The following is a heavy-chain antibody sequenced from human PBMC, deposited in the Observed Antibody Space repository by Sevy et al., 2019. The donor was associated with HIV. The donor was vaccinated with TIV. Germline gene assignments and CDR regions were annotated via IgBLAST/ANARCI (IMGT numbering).Heavy chain of an antibody. CDR2: IFYTGNT. Sequence: SETLSLTCTVSGVSVSSDNYYWIWIRQSPGKGLEWIGYIFYTGNTNYNPSLKSRVPISLDTSKNQFSVKLSSVTAADTAVYYCARGTFSYGYWRESDYWGQGTLVTVSS. D-gene: IGHD5-18*01. CDR1: GVSVSSDNYY. J-gene: IGHJ4*02. CDR3: ARGTFSYGYWRESDY. V-gene: IGHV4-61*01.